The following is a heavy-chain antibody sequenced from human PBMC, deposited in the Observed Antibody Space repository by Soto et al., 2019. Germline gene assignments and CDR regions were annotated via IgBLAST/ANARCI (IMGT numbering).Heavy chain of an antibody. V-gene: IGHV3-11*01. J-gene: IGHJ6*02. CDR2: ISSSGSTI. CDR3: ARERGLIRYFDWLPHDYGMDV. D-gene: IGHD3-9*01. Sequence: PGGSLRLSCAAPGFTFSDYYMSGIRQAPGKGRDGVSYISSSGSTIYYSDSVKGRLTIARDNAKNSLYLQMNSLRAEDTAVYYCARERGLIRYFDWLPHDYGMDVWGQGTTVTVSS. CDR1: GFTFSDYY.